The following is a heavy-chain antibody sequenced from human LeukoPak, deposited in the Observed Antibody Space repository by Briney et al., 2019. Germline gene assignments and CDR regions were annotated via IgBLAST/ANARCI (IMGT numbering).Heavy chain of an antibody. CDR1: GFTFSSYR. Sequence: PGGSLRLSCAAPGFTFSSYRMNWVRRAPGKGLEWVSSISSSSDYIYYADAVKGRFTISRDNAKNSLYLQMNSLRAEDTAVYYCARDPGGSFDPWGQGTLVTVSS. CDR2: ISSSSDYI. J-gene: IGHJ5*02. V-gene: IGHV3-21*01. CDR3: ARDPGGSFDP. D-gene: IGHD2-15*01.